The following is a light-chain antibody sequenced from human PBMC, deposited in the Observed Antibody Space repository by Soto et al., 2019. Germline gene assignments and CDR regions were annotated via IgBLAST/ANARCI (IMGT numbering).Light chain of an antibody. V-gene: IGKV1-39*01. CDR1: QNIKTY. J-gene: IGKJ5*01. CDR2: DAS. Sequence: DIQMPQSPSSLSASVGDSVTITCRASQNIKTYLNWYQQKPGKAPNXLIYDASSLHSGVQSRFSGSGSGTDFTLTISSLQPEDFATYYCKQSCSTITCGQGTRLEIK. CDR3: KQSCSTIT.